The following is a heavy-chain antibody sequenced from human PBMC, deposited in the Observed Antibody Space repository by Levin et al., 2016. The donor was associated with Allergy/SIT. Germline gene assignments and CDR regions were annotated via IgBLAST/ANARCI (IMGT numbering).Heavy chain of an antibody. V-gene: IGHV4-31*02. J-gene: IGHJ6*03. D-gene: IGHD4-17*01. Sequence: WIRQPPGKGLEWIGYIYSSGITNYNPSLKSRVTISGDTSKNQFSLKLNSVTAADTAVYYCSRGDYGPGFVYYYYYMDVWGKGTTVTVSS. CDR2: IYSSGIT. CDR3: SRGDYGPGFVYYYYYMDV.